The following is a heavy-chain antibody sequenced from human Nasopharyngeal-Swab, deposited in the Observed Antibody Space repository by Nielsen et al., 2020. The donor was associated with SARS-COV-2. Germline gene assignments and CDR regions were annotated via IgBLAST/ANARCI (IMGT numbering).Heavy chain of an antibody. CDR3: ARGKEGVVPAALGMVFYYYYYMDA. CDR1: GGSFSGYY. J-gene: IGHJ6*03. V-gene: IGHV4-34*01. Sequence: GSLRLSCAVYGGSFSGYYWSWIRQPPGKGLEWIGEIDHSGSTNYNPSLKSRVTISVDTSRNQFSLKLSSVTAADTAVYYCARGKEGVVPAALGMVFYYYYYMDAWGKGTTVTVSS. CDR2: IDHSGST. D-gene: IGHD2-2*01.